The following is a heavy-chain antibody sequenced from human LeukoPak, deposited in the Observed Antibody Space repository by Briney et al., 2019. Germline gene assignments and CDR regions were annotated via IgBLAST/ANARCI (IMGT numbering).Heavy chain of an antibody. CDR1: GYSISSGYY. V-gene: IGHV4-38-2*01. Sequence: SETLSLTCAVSGYSISSGYYWGWIRQPPGKGLERIGSIYHSGSTYYNPSHKSRVTIPADTSKNQSSLKLRSVTAADTAVYYCARLVLDYYYLMDVGGKGTTVTVSS. CDR2: IYHSGST. CDR3: ARLVLDYYYLMDV. J-gene: IGHJ6*03.